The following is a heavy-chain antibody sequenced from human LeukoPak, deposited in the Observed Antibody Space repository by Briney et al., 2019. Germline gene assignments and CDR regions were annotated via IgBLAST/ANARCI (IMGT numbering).Heavy chain of an antibody. CDR1: GGSISSYY. CDR3: ARAASELLRPDAFDI. V-gene: IGHV4-59*01. D-gene: IGHD1-26*01. Sequence: PSETLSLTCTVSGGSISSYYWSWIRQPPGKGLEWIGYIYYSGSTNYNPSLKSRVTISVDTSKNQFSLKLSSVTAADTAVYYCARAASELLRPDAFDIWGQGTMVTVSS. CDR2: IYYSGST. J-gene: IGHJ3*02.